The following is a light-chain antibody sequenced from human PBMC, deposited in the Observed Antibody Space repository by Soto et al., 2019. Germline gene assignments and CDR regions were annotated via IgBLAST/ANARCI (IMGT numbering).Light chain of an antibody. J-gene: IGLJ7*01. CDR1: SSDVGGYDY. Sequence: QSALTQPASVSGSPGQSIAISCTGTSSDVGGYDYVSWYQHHPGKAPKLMIYDVSNRPSGVSNRFSGSKSGNTASLTISGRQAEDEADYYCSSYTSSSVPVFGGGTQLTVL. CDR3: SSYTSSSVPV. CDR2: DVS. V-gene: IGLV2-14*03.